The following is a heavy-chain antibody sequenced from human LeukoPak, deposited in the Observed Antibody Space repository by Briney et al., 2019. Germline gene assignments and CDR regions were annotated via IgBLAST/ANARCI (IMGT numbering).Heavy chain of an antibody. V-gene: IGHV1-69*13. D-gene: IGHD4-23*01. J-gene: IGHJ3*02. CDR1: GGTFSSYA. Sequence: ASVKVSCKASGGTFSSYAISWVRQATGQGLEWMGGIIPIFGTANYAQKFQGRVTITADESTSTAYMELSSLRSEDTAVYYCARDDYGGNCAFDIWGQGTMVTVSS. CDR3: ARDDYGGNCAFDI. CDR2: IIPIFGTA.